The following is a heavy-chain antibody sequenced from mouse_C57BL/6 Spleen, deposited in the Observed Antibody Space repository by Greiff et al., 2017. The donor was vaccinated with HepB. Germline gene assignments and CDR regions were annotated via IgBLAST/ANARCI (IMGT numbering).Heavy chain of an antibody. V-gene: IGHV1-19*01. D-gene: IGHD4-1*01. CDR1: GYTFTDYY. Sequence: EVQLKQSGPVLVKPGASVKMSCKASGYTFTDYYMNWVKQSHGKSLEWIGVINPYNGGTSYNQKFKGKATLTVDKSSSTAYMELNSLTSEDSAVYYCARRETGTYWYFDVWGTGTTVTVSS. CDR2: INPYNGGT. CDR3: ARRETGTYWYFDV. J-gene: IGHJ1*03.